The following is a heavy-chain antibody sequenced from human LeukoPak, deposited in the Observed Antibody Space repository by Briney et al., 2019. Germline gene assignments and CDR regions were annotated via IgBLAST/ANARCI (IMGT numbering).Heavy chain of an antibody. CDR2: ISSSGSTI. J-gene: IGHJ4*02. Sequence: AGSLRLSCAASGFTFSDYYMSWIRQAPGKGLEWVSYISSSGSTIYYADSVKGRFTISRDNSKNKLYLQMNRLRADDTAVYYCARSHLPRGEFDYWGQGTLVTVSS. V-gene: IGHV3-11*04. CDR3: ARSHLPRGEFDY. CDR1: GFTFSDYY. D-gene: IGHD2-21*01.